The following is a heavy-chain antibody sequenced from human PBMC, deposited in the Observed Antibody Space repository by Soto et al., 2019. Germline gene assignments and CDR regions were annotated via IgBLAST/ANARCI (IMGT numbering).Heavy chain of an antibody. CDR1: GGSISSYY. J-gene: IGHJ5*02. Sequence: SETLSLTCPVSGGSISSYYWSWIRPHPGKGLEWIGYIYYSGSTNYNPSLKSRVTISVDTSKNQFSLKLSSVTAADTAVYYCAREGGGSQWILSNWFDPWGQGTLVTVSS. V-gene: IGHV4-59*01. CDR2: IYYSGST. D-gene: IGHD2-2*03. CDR3: AREGGGSQWILSNWFDP.